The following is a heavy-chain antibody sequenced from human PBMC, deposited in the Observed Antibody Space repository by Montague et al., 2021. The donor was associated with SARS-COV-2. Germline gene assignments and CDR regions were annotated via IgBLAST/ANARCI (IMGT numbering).Heavy chain of an antibody. CDR3: ARGGGRLQYSYYYGMDV. CDR1: GGSMINNY. D-gene: IGHD5-12*01. J-gene: IGHJ6*02. V-gene: IGHV4-59*01. CDR2: IYYTGST. Sequence: SESLSLICSVSGGSMINNYWSWIRQPPGKGLERMGYIYYTGSTDYNPSLESRATLSIDTSKNEFSLKLTSVTAADTAVYYCARGGGRLQYSYYYGMDVWGQGTTVTVSS.